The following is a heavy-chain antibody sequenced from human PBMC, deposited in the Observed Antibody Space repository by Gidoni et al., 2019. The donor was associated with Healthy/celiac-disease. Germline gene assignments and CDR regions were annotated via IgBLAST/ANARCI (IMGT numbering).Heavy chain of an antibody. D-gene: IGHD3-22*01. Sequence: QVQLVESGGGVVQPGRSLRLSCAASGFTFSSYGMHWVRQAPGKGLAGVAVIWYDGSNKYYADSVKGRFTFSRDNSKNTLYLQMNSLRAEDTAVYYCAAGRHYYDSSGLADAFDIWGQGTMVTVSS. J-gene: IGHJ3*02. V-gene: IGHV3-33*01. CDR1: GFTFSSYG. CDR3: AAGRHYYDSSGLADAFDI. CDR2: IWYDGSNK.